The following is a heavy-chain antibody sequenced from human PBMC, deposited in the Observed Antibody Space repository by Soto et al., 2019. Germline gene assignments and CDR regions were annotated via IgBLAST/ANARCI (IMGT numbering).Heavy chain of an antibody. J-gene: IGHJ4*02. Sequence: HPGGSLRLSCAASGFTFDTYWIHWVRQAPGKGLAWVSGINSDGRSTTYADSVKGRFTISRDNAKNTLYLQMNSLRAEDTAVYYCARAYYYDTSGFWGFDYWGQGTLVTVS. V-gene: IGHV3-74*01. CDR3: ARAYYYDTSGFWGFDY. CDR2: INSDGRST. D-gene: IGHD3-22*01. CDR1: GFTFDTYW.